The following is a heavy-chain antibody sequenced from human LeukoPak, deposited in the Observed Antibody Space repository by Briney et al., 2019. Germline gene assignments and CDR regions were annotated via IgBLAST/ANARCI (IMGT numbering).Heavy chain of an antibody. D-gene: IGHD6-13*01. CDR1: GFTFSSYA. CDR2: ISYDGSNK. J-gene: IGHJ5*02. V-gene: IGHV3-30*04. CDR3: ARELSYSSSWYRPYNWFDP. Sequence: PGGSLRLSCAASGFTFSSYAMHWVRQAPGKGLEWVAVISYDGSNKYYADSVKGRFTISRDNSKNTLYLQMNSLRAEDTAVYYCARELSYSSSWYRPYNWFDPWGRGTLVTVSS.